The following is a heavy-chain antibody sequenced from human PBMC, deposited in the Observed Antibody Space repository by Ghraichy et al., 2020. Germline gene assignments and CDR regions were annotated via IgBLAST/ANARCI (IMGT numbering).Heavy chain of an antibody. CDR2: IYYSGST. V-gene: IGHV4-59*08. D-gene: IGHD3-10*01. CDR3: ASLIGSDYYYGMDV. Sequence: SETLSLTCTVSGGSINSYYWSWIRQPPGKGLEWIGYIYYSGSTNYNPSLKSRVTISVDTSKNQFSLKLSSVTAADTAVYYCASLIGSDYYYGMDVWGQGTTVTVSS. J-gene: IGHJ6*02. CDR1: GGSINSYY.